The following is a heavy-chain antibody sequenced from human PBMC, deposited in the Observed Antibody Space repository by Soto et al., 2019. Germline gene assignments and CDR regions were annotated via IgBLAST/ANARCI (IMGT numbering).Heavy chain of an antibody. CDR2: ISSSGSST. D-gene: IGHD3-16*01. V-gene: IGHV3-48*02. J-gene: IGHJ4*02. Sequence: RLSCSASGIAFNSHTMYWVRQPPGKVLEWVSYISSSGSSTYYADSVKGRFTISRDNARNSLSLQMNGLRDEDTAVYYCARGRTDYAYFESWGQGTRVTV. CDR1: GIAFNSHT. CDR3: ARGRTDYAYFES.